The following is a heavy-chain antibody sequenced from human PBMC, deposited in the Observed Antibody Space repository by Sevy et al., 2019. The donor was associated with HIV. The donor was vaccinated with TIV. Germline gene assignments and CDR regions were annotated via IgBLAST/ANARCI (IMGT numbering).Heavy chain of an antibody. J-gene: IGHJ6*02. CDR3: ARGPSSITARRSLFYYGMDV. D-gene: IGHD6-6*01. V-gene: IGHV3-7*01. Sequence: GESLKISCAASGFTFSNYWMSWVRQAPGKGLEGVANIKQDGNEKYYVDSVKGRFTISRDNAKNSLYLQMNSLRAEDTAVYYCARGPSSITARRSLFYYGMDVWGQGTTVTVSS. CDR1: GFTFSNYW. CDR2: IKQDGNEK.